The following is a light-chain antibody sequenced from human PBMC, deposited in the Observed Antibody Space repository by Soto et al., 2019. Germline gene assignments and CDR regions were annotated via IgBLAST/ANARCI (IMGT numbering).Light chain of an antibody. CDR1: QTISSGF. Sequence: PGARATLSCRASQTISSGFLAWYQQKPGQAPRLLIYGGSSRAAGIPDRFSGSGSGTDFTLTISRLEPEDSAVYYCQLLTFGGGTKVEIK. V-gene: IGKV3-20*01. J-gene: IGKJ4*01. CDR2: GGS. CDR3: QLLT.